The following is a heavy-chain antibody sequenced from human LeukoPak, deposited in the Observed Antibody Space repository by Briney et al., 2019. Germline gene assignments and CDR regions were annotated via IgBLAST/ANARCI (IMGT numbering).Heavy chain of an antibody. V-gene: IGHV3-30*04. CDR2: ISYDGSNK. CDR3: VDRPN. J-gene: IGHJ4*02. CDR1: GFTFSSYA. Sequence: HPGRPLRLPCAASGFTFSSYATHWLRQAPGKGLEWVAVISYDGSNKYYADPVKGRFTISRDNSKNTLYLQMNSLRAEDTAVYYCVDRPNWGQGTLVTVSS.